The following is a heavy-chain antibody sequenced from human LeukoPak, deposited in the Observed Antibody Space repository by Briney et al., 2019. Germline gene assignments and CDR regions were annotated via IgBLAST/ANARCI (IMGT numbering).Heavy chain of an antibody. D-gene: IGHD5-12*01. J-gene: IGHJ5*02. V-gene: IGHV1-18*01. CDR2: ISAYNGNT. CDR1: GYTFTSYG. CDR3: ARVLWPYSGYDFSRVSSGWYQGNWFDP. Sequence: GASVKVSCKASGYTFTSYGISWVRQAPGQGLEWMGWISAYNGNTNYAQKLQGRVTMTTDTSTSTAYMELRSLRSDDTAVYYCARVLWPYSGYDFSRVSSGWYQGNWFDPWGQGTLVTVSS.